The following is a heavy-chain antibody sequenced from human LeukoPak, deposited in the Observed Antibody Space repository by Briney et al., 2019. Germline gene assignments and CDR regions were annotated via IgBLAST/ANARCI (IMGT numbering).Heavy chain of an antibody. CDR1: GFTFSSYW. V-gene: IGHV3-7*01. CDR3: ARITWSLGAFDI. Sequence: GGSLRLSCAASGFTFSSYWMSWVRQAPGKGLEWVANIKHDGSEKYYVDSVKGRFTISRDNAKSSLYLQMNNLRVEDTAVYYCARITWSLGAFDIWGQGTTVTASS. D-gene: IGHD3-16*01. CDR2: IKHDGSEK. J-gene: IGHJ3*02.